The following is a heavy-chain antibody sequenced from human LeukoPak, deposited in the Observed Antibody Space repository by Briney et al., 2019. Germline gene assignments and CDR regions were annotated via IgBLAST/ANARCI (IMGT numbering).Heavy chain of an antibody. V-gene: IGHV1-2*06. CDR1: GYTFTGYY. CDR2: INPNSGDT. D-gene: IGHD6-13*01. Sequence: GASVKVSCKASGYTFTGYYIHWVRQAPGQGLEWMGRINPNSGDTNSAQKFQGRVTMTRDMSITTAYMELTRLRSDDTAVYYCARGGPLVVYYFDYWGQGALVTVSS. CDR3: ARGGPLVVYYFDY. J-gene: IGHJ4*02.